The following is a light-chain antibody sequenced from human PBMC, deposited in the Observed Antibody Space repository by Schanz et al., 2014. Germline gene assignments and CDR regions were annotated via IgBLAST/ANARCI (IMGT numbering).Light chain of an antibody. CDR1: SSDVGGYNF. CDR3: SSYAGSNFVV. J-gene: IGLJ2*01. CDR2: DVS. Sequence: QSALTQPPSASGSPGQSVTISCTGTSSDVGGYNFVSWYQQHPGKVPKLMIYDVSNRPSGVSNRFSGSKSGDTASLTISGLQAEDEADYYCSSYAGSNFVVFGGGTKLTVL. V-gene: IGLV2-8*01.